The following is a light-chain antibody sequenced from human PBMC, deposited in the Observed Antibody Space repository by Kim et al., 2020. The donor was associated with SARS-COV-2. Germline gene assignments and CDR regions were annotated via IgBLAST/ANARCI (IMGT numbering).Light chain of an antibody. CDR1: SSNIGSNT. V-gene: IGLV1-44*01. Sequence: QRVTISCSGSSSNIGSNTVNWYQQLPGTAPKLLIYSSDERPSGIPDRFSASKSGTSASLAISGLQSEDEADYYCAAWDDSLNGFYVFGTGTKVTVL. CDR2: SSD. J-gene: IGLJ1*01. CDR3: AAWDDSLNGFYV.